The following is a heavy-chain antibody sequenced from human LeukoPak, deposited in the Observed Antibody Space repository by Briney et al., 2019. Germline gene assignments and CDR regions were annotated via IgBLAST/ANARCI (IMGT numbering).Heavy chain of an antibody. V-gene: IGHV3-7*01. Sequence: GGSLRLSCAASGFTFSSYWMNWVRQAPGKGLEWVANIKEDGSEKHYVDSVKGRFTISRDNAKDSLYLQMNSLRAEDTAVYYCARDVRAGSLDYWGQGTLVTVSS. CDR1: GFTFSSYW. CDR2: IKEDGSEK. CDR3: ARDVRAGSLDY. D-gene: IGHD3-10*02. J-gene: IGHJ4*02.